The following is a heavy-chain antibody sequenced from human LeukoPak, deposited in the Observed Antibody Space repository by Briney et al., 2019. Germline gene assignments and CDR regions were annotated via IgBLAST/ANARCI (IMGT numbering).Heavy chain of an antibody. D-gene: IGHD2-21*01. CDR1: GLTFSGYA. Sequence: GGSLRLSCAASGLTFSGYAMNWVRQAPGKGLEWVSHIYISSSSNIRSYADSVKGRFTISRDNAQNSLYLQMNGLRDEDTAVYYCVRDRAYSFDYWGQGILVTVSS. J-gene: IGHJ4*02. V-gene: IGHV3-48*02. CDR2: ISSSSNIR. CDR3: VRDRAYSFDY.